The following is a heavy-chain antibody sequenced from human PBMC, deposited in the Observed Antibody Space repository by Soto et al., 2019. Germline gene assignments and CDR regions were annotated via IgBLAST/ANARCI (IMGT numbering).Heavy chain of an antibody. CDR2: IFSNDEK. CDR1: GFSLSNTRMG. CDR3: TRIEKGSATYT. D-gene: IGHD3-10*01. Sequence: QVTLKESGPVLVKPTETLTLTCTVSGFSLSNTRMGVSWIRQPPGKALEWLAHIFSNDEKSYSTSLNSRLTISKDTSKSQVVLSMTNMDPVDTATYYCTRIEKGSATYTWGQGTLVTVSS. V-gene: IGHV2-26*01. J-gene: IGHJ5*02.